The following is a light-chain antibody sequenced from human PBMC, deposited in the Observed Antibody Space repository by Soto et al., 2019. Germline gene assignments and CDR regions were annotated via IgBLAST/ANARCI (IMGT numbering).Light chain of an antibody. CDR3: QQSKTYSRT. V-gene: IGKV1-5*03. J-gene: IGKJ2*01. Sequence: DIQMTQSPSTLSASVGDRVTITCRASQSISPWLAWYQQKPGKAPKILIYKASSLESGVPSRFSGSDSGTEFTLTISSLQPDHFATYYCQQSKTYSRTFGQGTKLEIK. CDR1: QSISPW. CDR2: KAS.